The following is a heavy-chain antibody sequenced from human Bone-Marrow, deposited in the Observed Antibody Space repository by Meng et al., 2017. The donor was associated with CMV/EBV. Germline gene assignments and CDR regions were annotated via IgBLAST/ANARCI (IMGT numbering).Heavy chain of an antibody. J-gene: IGHJ4*02. D-gene: IGHD2-15*01. Sequence: GESLKISCAASGFTFSSYAMSWVRQAPGKGLEWVSAISGSGGSTYYADSVKGRFTISRDNSKNTLYLQMNSLRAEDTAVYYCAKLDTGWSVDYWAQGTRVTGSS. CDR3: AKLDTGWSVDY. CDR2: ISGSGGST. V-gene: IGHV3-23*01. CDR1: GFTFSSYA.